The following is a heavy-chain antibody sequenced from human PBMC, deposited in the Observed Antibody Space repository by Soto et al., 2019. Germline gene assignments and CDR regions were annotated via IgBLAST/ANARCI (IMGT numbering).Heavy chain of an antibody. D-gene: IGHD3-10*01. CDR2: IYYIGTT. V-gene: IGHV4-31*03. J-gene: IGHJ4*02. CDR3: ARGSYGSGSYFQAYFDF. CDR1: AGSIRSTGYY. Sequence: QVQLQESGPGLVEPSQTLSLTCSVSAGSIRSTGYYWSWIRQHPGKGLEWIGYIYYIGTTKYNPSLQSRLSLSIDTSKNQFSLRLNSLTAADTAVYYCARGSYGSGSYFQAYFDFWGQGTLVTVSS.